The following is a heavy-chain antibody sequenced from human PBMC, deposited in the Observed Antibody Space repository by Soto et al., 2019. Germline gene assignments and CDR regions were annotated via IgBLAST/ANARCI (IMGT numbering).Heavy chain of an antibody. CDR1: GGSISSSSYY. D-gene: IGHD3-10*01. V-gene: IGHV4-39*01. J-gene: IGHJ6*02. CDR3: ARHLRPYGSGSYKKCYYYGMDV. CDR2: IYYSGST. Sequence: MLPETLSLTCTVSGGSISSSSYYWGWIRQPPGKGLEWIGSIYYSGSTYYNPSLKSRVTISVDTSKNQFSLKLSSVTAADTAVYYCARHLRPYGSGSYKKCYYYGMDVWGQGTTVTVSS.